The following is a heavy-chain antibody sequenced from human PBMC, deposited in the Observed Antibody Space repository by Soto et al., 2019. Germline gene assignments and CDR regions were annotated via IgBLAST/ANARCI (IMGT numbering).Heavy chain of an antibody. D-gene: IGHD4-17*01. CDR2: IYPCDSDT. J-gene: IGHJ4*02. CDR3: ARPANTVADHFDL. CDR1: VYTFTIYW. V-gene: IGHV5-51*01. Sequence: PGESLKISCQVSVYTFTIYWIGWVRQMPGKGLEWMGIIYPCDSDTRYSPSFQGQVTISADQSINTAYLQWDSLKASDTAIYYCARPANTVADHFDLWGQGTPVTVSS.